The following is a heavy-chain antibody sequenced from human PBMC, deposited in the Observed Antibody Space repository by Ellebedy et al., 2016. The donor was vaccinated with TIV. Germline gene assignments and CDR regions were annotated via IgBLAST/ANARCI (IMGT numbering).Heavy chain of an antibody. D-gene: IGHD3-22*01. J-gene: IGHJ4*02. CDR3: ARGGYYYDSSGYYGAFDY. Sequence: MPGGSLRLSCTVSGGSISSYYWSWIRQPPGKGLEWIGYIHYSGSTNSNPSLKSRVTISVDTSKNHFSLKLSSVTAADTAVYYCARGGYYYDSSGYYGAFDYWGQGTLVTVSS. CDR2: IHYSGST. V-gene: IGHV4-59*08. CDR1: GGSISSYY.